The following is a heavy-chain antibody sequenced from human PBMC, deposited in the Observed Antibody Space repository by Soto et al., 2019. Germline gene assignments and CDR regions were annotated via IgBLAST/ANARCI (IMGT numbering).Heavy chain of an antibody. CDR1: GGSISSSSYY. J-gene: IGHJ4*02. CDR3: AREMTTVTTFDY. Sequence: SETLSLTCTVSGGSISSSSYYWGWIRQPPGKGLEWIGSIYYSGSTYYNPSLKSRVTISVDTSKKQFSLKLSSVTAADTAVYYCAREMTTVTTFDYWGQGTLVTVSS. V-gene: IGHV4-39*02. D-gene: IGHD4-17*01. CDR2: IYYSGST.